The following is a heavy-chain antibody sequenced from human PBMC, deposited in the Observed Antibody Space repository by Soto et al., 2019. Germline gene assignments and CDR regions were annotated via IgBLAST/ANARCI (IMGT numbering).Heavy chain of an antibody. CDR2: INPSGGST. V-gene: IGHV1-46*01. CDR3: ARSSITMVRGVIYGMDV. D-gene: IGHD3-10*01. J-gene: IGHJ6*02. CDR1: GYTFTSYY. Sequence: ASVKVSCKASGYTFTSYYMHWVRQAPGQGLEWMGIINPSGGSTSYAQKFQGRVTMTRDTSTSTVYMELSSLRSEDTAVYYCARSSITMVRGVIYGMDVWGQGTMVTVSS.